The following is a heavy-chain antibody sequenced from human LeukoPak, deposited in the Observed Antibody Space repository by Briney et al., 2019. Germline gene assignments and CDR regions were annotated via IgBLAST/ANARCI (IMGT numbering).Heavy chain of an antibody. Sequence: GGSLRLSRAASGFAFRNYWMSGVRQAPGRGLEWVANINLDGSVTTYVDSVKGRFTISRDNVGNSLTLQMYTLRVEDTAVYYCARNAPNVAFYAWADAWGQGSRVTVSS. CDR3: ARNAPNVAFYAWADA. J-gene: IGHJ4*02. V-gene: IGHV3-7*01. D-gene: IGHD2/OR15-2a*01. CDR1: GFAFRNYW. CDR2: INLDGSVT.